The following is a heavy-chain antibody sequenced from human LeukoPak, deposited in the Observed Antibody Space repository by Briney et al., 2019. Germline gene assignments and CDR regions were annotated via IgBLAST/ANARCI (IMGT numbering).Heavy chain of an antibody. D-gene: IGHD3-10*02. Sequence: SETLSLTCAVYGGSFSGYYWSWIRQPPGKGLEWIGEINHSGSTNYNPSLKSRVTISVDTSKNQFSLKLSSVTAADTAVYYCARERISRLVRGNWFDPWGQGTLVTVSS. CDR3: ARERISRLVRGNWFDP. V-gene: IGHV4-34*01. CDR1: GGSFSGYY. CDR2: INHSGST. J-gene: IGHJ5*02.